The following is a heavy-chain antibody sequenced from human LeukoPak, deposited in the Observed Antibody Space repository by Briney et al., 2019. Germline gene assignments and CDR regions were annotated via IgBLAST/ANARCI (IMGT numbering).Heavy chain of an antibody. CDR3: AREGITMINSPD. V-gene: IGHV1-69*13. J-gene: IGHJ4*02. Sequence: GASVKVSCKASGGTFSSFAISWVRQAPGQGLEWMGGIIPIFGTANYAQKFQGRVTITADESTSTAYMELSSLRSEDTAVYYCAREGITMINSPDWGQGTLVTVSS. CDR2: IIPIFGTA. D-gene: IGHD3-22*01. CDR1: GGTFSSFA.